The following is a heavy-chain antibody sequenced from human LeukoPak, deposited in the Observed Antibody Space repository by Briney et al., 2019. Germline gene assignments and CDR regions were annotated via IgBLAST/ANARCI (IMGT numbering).Heavy chain of an antibody. CDR1: GGSISSYY. V-gene: IGHV4-59*08. Sequence: PSETLSLTCTVSGGSISSYYWSWIRQPPGKGLEWIGYIYYSGSTNYNPSLKSRVTISVDTSKNQFSLKLSSVTAADTAVYYCARQRFRGFQGEGPWGQGTLVTVSS. D-gene: IGHD3-16*01. CDR3: ARQRFRGFQGEGP. CDR2: IYYSGST. J-gene: IGHJ5*02.